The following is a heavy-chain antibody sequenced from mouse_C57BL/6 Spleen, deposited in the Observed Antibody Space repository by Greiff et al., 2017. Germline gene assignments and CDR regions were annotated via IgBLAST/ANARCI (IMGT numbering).Heavy chain of an antibody. CDR2: IYPGDGDT. Sequence: VQLQESGAELVKPGASVKISCKASGYAFSSYWMNWVKQRPGKGLEWIGKIYPGDGDTNYNGKFKGKATLTADKSSSTAYMQLSSLTSEDSAVYFCARGDSSGWFAYWGQGTLVTVSA. CDR1: GYAFSSYW. J-gene: IGHJ3*01. CDR3: ARGDSSGWFAY. D-gene: IGHD3-2*02. V-gene: IGHV1-80*01.